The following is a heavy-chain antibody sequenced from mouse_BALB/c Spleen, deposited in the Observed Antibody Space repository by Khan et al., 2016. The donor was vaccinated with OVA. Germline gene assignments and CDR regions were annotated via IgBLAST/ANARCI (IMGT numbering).Heavy chain of an antibody. Sequence: QVQLKESGPGLVAPSQSLSITCTVSGFSLTTYGVHWVRQPPGKGLEWLGVIWAGGSTNFNSALMSRLSISKDNSKSQVFLKMNSLQTVDTAMYYCARDRNYGNYWARDYWGQGTSVTVSS. V-gene: IGHV2-9*02. CDR3: ARDRNYGNYWARDY. J-gene: IGHJ4*01. D-gene: IGHD2-1*01. CDR1: GFSLTTYG. CDR2: IWAGGST.